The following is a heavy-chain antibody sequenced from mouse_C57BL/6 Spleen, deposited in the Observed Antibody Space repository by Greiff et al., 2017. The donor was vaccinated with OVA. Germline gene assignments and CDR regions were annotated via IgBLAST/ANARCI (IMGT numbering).Heavy chain of an antibody. Sequence: EVQLQQSGGDLVKPGGSLKLSCAASGFTFSSYGMSWVRQTPDKRLEWVATISSGGSYTYYPDSVKGRFTISRDNAKNTLYLQMSSLKSEDTAMYYGARHEGDWYFDVWGTGTTVTVSS. CDR1: GFTFSSYG. CDR3: ARHEGDWYFDV. V-gene: IGHV5-6*01. J-gene: IGHJ1*03. CDR2: ISSGGSYT.